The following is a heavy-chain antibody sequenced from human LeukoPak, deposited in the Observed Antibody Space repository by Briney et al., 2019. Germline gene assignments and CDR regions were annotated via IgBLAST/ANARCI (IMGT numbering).Heavy chain of an antibody. V-gene: IGHV1-8*01. CDR1: AYTFTSFD. D-gene: IGHD2-21*01. Sequence: ASVKVSCKASAYTFTSFDINWVRQAPGQGLEWMGWMNPNSGNTGYAQKFQGRITMTKNTSINTAYMELSTLRSEDTAVYYCARGSLISQYSGGRYWFDPWGQGTLVTVSS. CDR3: ARGSLISQYSGGRYWFDP. J-gene: IGHJ5*02. CDR2: MNPNSGNT.